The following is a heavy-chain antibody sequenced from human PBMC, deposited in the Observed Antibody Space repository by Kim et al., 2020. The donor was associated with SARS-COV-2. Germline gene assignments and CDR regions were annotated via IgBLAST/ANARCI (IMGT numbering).Heavy chain of an antibody. J-gene: IGHJ5*02. CDR3: ARGYCSSTSCYFWWFDP. D-gene: IGHD2-2*01. CDR1: GGSISSYY. Sequence: SETLSLTCTVSGGSISSYYWSWIRQPPGKGLEWIGYIYYSGSTNYNPSLKSRVTISVDTSKNQFSLKLSSVTAADTAVYYCARGYCSSTSCYFWWFDPWGQGTLVTVSS. CDR2: IYYSGST. V-gene: IGHV4-59*13.